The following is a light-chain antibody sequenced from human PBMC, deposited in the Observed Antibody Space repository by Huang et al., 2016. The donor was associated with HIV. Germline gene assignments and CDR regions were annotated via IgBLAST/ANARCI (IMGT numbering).Light chain of an antibody. CDR3: QQYNTYPLT. J-gene: IGKJ4*01. CDR2: KAS. CDR1: QRLSSW. Sequence: DIQMTQSPSTLSASIGDRVTITCRASQRLSSWLAWYQQKPGKAPKLLIYKASSLESGVPSRFSGSGSGTEVTLTISNLQPDDFATYYCQQYNTYPLTFGGGTKVEIK. V-gene: IGKV1-5*03.